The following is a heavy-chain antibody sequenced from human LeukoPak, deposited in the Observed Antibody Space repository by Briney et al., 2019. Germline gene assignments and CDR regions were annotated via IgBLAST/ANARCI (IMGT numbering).Heavy chain of an antibody. CDR3: ARTIEMATISYFDY. CDR1: GFTVSSNY. J-gene: IGHJ4*02. CDR2: IYSGGST. V-gene: IGHV3-53*01. D-gene: IGHD5-24*01. Sequence: GGSLRLSCAASGFTVSSNYMSWVRQAPGKGLEWVSVIYSGGSTYYADSVKGRFTISRDNAKNSLYLQMNSLRAGDTAVYYCARTIEMATISYFDYWGQGTLVTVSS.